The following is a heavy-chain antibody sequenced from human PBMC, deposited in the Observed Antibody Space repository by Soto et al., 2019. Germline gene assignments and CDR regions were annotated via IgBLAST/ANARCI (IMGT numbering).Heavy chain of an antibody. CDR2: IIPILGIA. Sequence: ASVKVSSKASGGTFSSYTISWVRQAPGQGLEWMGRIIPILGIANYAQKFQGRVTITADKSTSTAYMELSSLRSEDTALYYCARARAVALDYWGQGNLVTVS. J-gene: IGHJ4*02. CDR1: GGTFSSYT. D-gene: IGHD6-19*01. V-gene: IGHV1-69*02. CDR3: ARARAVALDY.